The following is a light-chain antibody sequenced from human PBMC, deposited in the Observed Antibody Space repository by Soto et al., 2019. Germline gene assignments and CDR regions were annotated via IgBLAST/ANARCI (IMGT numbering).Light chain of an antibody. CDR1: NRDVGGYNY. CDR2: EVT. CDR3: SSYSSSSALDVI. V-gene: IGLV2-14*01. J-gene: IGLJ2*01. Sequence: QSVLAQPASVSGSPGQSITISCAGTNRDVGGYNYVSWYQQYPGKAPKLIIYEVTYRPSGVSNRFSGSKSGNTASLTISGLQAEDEADYYCSSYSSSSALDVIFGGGTKFTVL.